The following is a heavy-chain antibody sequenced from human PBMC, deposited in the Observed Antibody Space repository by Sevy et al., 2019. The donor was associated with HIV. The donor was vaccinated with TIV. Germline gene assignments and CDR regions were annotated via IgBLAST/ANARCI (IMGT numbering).Heavy chain of an antibody. CDR3: ARGQHIVVS. V-gene: IGHV4-59*02. J-gene: IGHJ5*02. CDR1: GASVTTYY. Sequence: SETLSLTCTVSGASVTTYYWTWIRQSPGKGLEWIGHTHYSNETNYNPSLESRVTISMDRSKNQFSLRLTSVSPTDKAIYYCARGQHIVVSWGQGTLVTVSS. D-gene: IGHD2-21*01. CDR2: THYSNET.